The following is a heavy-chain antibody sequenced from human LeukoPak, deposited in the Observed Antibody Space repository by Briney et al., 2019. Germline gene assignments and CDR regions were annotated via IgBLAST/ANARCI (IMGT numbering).Heavy chain of an antibody. V-gene: IGHV4-39*07. CDR3: ARDTTEWVHTVVFDY. J-gene: IGHJ4*02. Sequence: SETLFLTCTVSGGSISSSSYYWGWIRQPPGKGLEWIGSIYYSGSTYYNPSLKSRVTISVDTSKNQFSLKLSSVTAADTAVYYCARDTTEWVHTVVFDYWGQGTLVTVSS. D-gene: IGHD4-23*01. CDR2: IYYSGST. CDR1: GGSISSSSYY.